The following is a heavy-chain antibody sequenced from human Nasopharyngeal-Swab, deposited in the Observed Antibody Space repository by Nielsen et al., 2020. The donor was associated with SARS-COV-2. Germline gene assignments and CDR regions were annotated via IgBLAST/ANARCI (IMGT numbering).Heavy chain of an antibody. Sequence: SLKISCAASGFTFDDYAMHWVRQAPGKGPEWVSGISWNSGSIGYADSVKGRFTISRDNVKNSLYLQMNSLRAEDTALYYCAKDTGAAAVPYYFDYWGQGTLVTVSS. D-gene: IGHD6-13*01. J-gene: IGHJ4*02. CDR1: GFTFDDYA. CDR2: ISWNSGSI. V-gene: IGHV3-9*01. CDR3: AKDTGAAAVPYYFDY.